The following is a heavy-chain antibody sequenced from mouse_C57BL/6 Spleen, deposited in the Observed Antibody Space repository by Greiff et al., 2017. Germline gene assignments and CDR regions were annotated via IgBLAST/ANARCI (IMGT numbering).Heavy chain of an antibody. CDR2: INYDGSST. CDR3: ARAPIDYGSSYDWYFDV. CDR1: GFTFSDYY. J-gene: IGHJ1*03. Sequence: EVQVVESEGGLVQPGSSMKLSCTASGFTFSDYYMAWVRQVPEKGLEWVANINYDGSSTYYLDSLKSRFIISRDNAKNILYLQMSSLKSEDTATYYCARAPIDYGSSYDWYFDVWGTGTTVTVSS. V-gene: IGHV5-16*01. D-gene: IGHD1-1*01.